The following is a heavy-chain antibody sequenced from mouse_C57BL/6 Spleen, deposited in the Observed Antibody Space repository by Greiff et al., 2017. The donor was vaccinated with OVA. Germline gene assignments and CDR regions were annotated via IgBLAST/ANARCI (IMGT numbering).Heavy chain of an antibody. Sequence: QVQLQQPGAELVRPGTSVKLSCKASGYTFTSYWMHWVKQRPGQGLEWIGVIDPSDSYTNYNQKFKGKATLTVDTSSSTAYMQLSSLTSEDAAVYYCARSWDDAMDYWGQGTSVTVSS. CDR1: GYTFTSYW. J-gene: IGHJ4*01. V-gene: IGHV1-59*01. D-gene: IGHD4-1*01. CDR2: IDPSDSYT. CDR3: ARSWDDAMDY.